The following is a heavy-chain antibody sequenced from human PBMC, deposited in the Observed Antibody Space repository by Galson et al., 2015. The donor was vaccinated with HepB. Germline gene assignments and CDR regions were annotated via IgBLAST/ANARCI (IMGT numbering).Heavy chain of an antibody. J-gene: IGHJ6*02. D-gene: IGHD3-22*01. V-gene: IGHV3-64D*06. CDR2: ISSNGGST. CDR1: GFTFSSYA. CDR3: VKPLTRYYYDSSGYSDV. Sequence: SLRLSCAASGFTFSSYAMHWVRQAPGKGLEYVSAISSNGGSTYYADSVKGRFTISRDNSKNTLYLQMSSLRAEDTAVYYCVKPLTRYYYDSSGYSDVWGQGTTVTVSS.